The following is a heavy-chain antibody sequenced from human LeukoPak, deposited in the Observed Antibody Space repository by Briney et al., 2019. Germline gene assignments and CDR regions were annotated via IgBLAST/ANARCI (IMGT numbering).Heavy chain of an antibody. D-gene: IGHD3-10*01. CDR1: GFTFITYW. V-gene: IGHV3-74*01. CDR2: INSDGSTT. J-gene: IGHJ4*02. Sequence: GGSLRLSCAASGFTFITYWMHWVRQAPGKGLVWVSSINSDGSTTTYADSVKGRFTTSRDNAKNVVYLQMNSLRAEDTAVYYCARAFGSGSQVINYFDFWGQGTLVTVSS. CDR3: ARAFGSGSQVINYFDF.